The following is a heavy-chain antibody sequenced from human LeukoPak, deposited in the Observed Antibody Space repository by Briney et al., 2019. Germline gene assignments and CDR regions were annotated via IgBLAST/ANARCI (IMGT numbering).Heavy chain of an antibody. D-gene: IGHD6-6*01. CDR2: ISGSGGST. CDR3: AKGRSSIAARNWFDP. Sequence: PGGSLRLSCAASGFTFSSYAMSWVRQAPGKGLEWVSAISGSGGSTYYADSVKGQFTISRDNSKNTLYLQMNSLRAEDTAVYYCAKGRSSIAARNWFDPWGQGTLVTVSS. J-gene: IGHJ5*02. V-gene: IGHV3-23*01. CDR1: GFTFSSYA.